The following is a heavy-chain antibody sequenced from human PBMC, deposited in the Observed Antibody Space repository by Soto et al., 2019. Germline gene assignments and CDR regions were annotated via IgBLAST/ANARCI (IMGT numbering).Heavy chain of an antibody. CDR1: GFTFSSFV. V-gene: IGHV3-23*01. Sequence: EGQLLESGGGLVQPGGSLRLSCAASGFTFSSFVMSWVRQTPGKGLEWVLGISGSGVSTYSADSVKGRFTISRDNSKNTLYLQMNSLRAEDTAVYYCAKARGAYSGYDFDYWGQGTLVTVSS. CDR3: AKARGAYSGYDFDY. J-gene: IGHJ4*02. CDR2: ISGSGVST. D-gene: IGHD5-12*01.